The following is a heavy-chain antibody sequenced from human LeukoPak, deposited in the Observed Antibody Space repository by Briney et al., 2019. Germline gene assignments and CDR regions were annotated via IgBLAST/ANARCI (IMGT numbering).Heavy chain of an antibody. CDR3: ARYHQGFDDY. CDR1: GYSISSGQY. D-gene: IGHD3-9*01. Sequence: PSETLSLTCTVSGYSISSGQYWGWIRQTPGKGLEWIASIYYSGSTYYNQALRSRVTISLDTSKNHFSLKLTSVTAADTAVYYCARYHQGFDDYWGQGTLVTVSS. V-gene: IGHV4-38-2*02. CDR2: IYYSGST. J-gene: IGHJ4*02.